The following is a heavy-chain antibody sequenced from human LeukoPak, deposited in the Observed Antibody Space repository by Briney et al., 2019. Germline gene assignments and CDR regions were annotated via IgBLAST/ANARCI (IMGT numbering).Heavy chain of an antibody. V-gene: IGHV3-30*03. Sequence: PGGSLRLSCAASGFTFSSFGMHWVRQAPGKGLEWVTVTSYDGNEKYYADSVEGRFTISRDNSKNTVYLQMNSLRAEDTAVYYCATGGTRAATGRMGFWGQGTLVTVSS. CDR2: TSYDGNEK. CDR3: ATGGTRAATGRMGF. CDR1: GFTFSSFG. D-gene: IGHD6-25*01. J-gene: IGHJ4*02.